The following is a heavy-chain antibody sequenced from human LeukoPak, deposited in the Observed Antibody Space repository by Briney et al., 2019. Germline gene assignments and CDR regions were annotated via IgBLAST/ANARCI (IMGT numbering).Heavy chain of an antibody. CDR2: IYYSGST. V-gene: IGHV4-59*01. Sequence: SETLSLTCTVSGGSISSYYWSWIRQPPGKGLEWIGFIYYSGSTNYNPSLKSRVTVSVDMSKNQFSLKLTSVTAADTAVYYCARELAGDSSGYYYGGGPIDYWGQGTLVTVSS. J-gene: IGHJ4*02. CDR3: ARELAGDSSGYYYGGGPIDY. CDR1: GGSISSYY. D-gene: IGHD3-22*01.